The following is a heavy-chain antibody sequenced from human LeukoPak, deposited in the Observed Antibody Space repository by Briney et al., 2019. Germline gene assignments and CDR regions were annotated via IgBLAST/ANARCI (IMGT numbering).Heavy chain of an antibody. J-gene: IGHJ5*02. D-gene: IGHD3-3*01. CDR1: GGSFSGYY. V-gene: IGHV4-34*01. CDR2: INHSGST. Sequence: SETLSLTCAVYGGSFSGYYWSWIRQPPGKGQEWIGEINHSGSTNYNPSLKSRVTISVDTSKNQFSLKLSSVTAADTAVYYCARARPPKYDFWSGYNDYWFDPWGQGTLVTVSS. CDR3: ARARPPKYDFWSGYNDYWFDP.